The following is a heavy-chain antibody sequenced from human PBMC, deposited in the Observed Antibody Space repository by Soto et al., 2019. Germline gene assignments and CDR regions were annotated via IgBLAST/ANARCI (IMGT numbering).Heavy chain of an antibody. D-gene: IGHD5-12*01. Sequence: PGGSLRLSCAASGFTFDDYAMHWVRQAPGKGLEWVSNINRNRSKKCYVDSVKGRFTISRDNAKNSLYLQMSSLRAEDTAVYYCARDFWWLRERNGDDYWGQGTLVTVSS. V-gene: IGHV3-7*05. CDR1: GFTFDDYA. CDR3: ARDFWWLRERNGDDY. J-gene: IGHJ4*02. CDR2: INRNRSKK.